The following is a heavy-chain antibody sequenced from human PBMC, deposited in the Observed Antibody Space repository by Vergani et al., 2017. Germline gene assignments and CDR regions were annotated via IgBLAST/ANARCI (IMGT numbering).Heavy chain of an antibody. CDR2: INPSGGHT. CDR1: GYTFSNFY. D-gene: IGHD3-9*01. V-gene: IGHV1-46*03. Sequence: QVQVVQSGAEVKKSGASVKVSCKTSGYTFSNFYMHWVRQAPGQGLEWMGIINPSGGHTNYAQKFQGRVTMTRDTSTNTVYMELSSLRSEDTAIYYCARGYYGMLNGYRYWGQGTLVTVSA. CDR3: ARGYYGMLNGYRY. J-gene: IGHJ4*02.